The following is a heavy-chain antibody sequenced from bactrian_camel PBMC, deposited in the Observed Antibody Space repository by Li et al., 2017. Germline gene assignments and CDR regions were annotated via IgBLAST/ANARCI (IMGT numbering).Heavy chain of an antibody. D-gene: IGHD2*01. CDR3: AARGPYCYTKLSVRDFTY. CDR1: GHTSSSYC. CDR2: IATGSGNT. J-gene: IGHJ6*01. V-gene: IGHV3S1*01. Sequence: QVQLVESGGGSVQAGGSLGLSCAASGHTSSSYCMGWFRQAPGKEREGVARIATGSGNTYYADSVKGRFTISQDNAKNTVYLQMNSLKPEDTAMYYCAARGPYCYTKLSVRDFTYWGQGTQVTVS.